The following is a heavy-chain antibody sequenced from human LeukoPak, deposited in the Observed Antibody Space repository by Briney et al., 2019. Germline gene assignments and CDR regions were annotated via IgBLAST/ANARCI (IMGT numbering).Heavy chain of an antibody. CDR1: GFTFSSYS. D-gene: IGHD1-26*01. CDR2: ISSSSSYI. V-gene: IGHV3-21*04. Sequence: GGSLRLSCAASGFTFSSYSMNWVRQAPGKGLEWVSSISSSSSYIYYADSVKGRFTISRDNAKNSLYLQMNSLKTEDTAVYYCTRLRWESGQDVWGKGTTVTISS. CDR3: TRLRWESGQDV. J-gene: IGHJ6*04.